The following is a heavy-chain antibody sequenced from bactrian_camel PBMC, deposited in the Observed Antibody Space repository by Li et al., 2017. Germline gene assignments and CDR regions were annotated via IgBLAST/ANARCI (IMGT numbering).Heavy chain of an antibody. CDR2: ITRASSI. Sequence: HVQLVESGGGSAQPGGSLTLSCSASATALMYMGWFRQSPGKERERVAAITRASSISYADSVKGRFTVSRDNANNIVNLQMNSLKPEDTAMYYCAANFGPYCSGPYLARRAYFLGQGTQVTVS. J-gene: IGHJ4*01. D-gene: IGHD2*01. V-gene: IGHV3S53*01. CDR1: ATALMY.